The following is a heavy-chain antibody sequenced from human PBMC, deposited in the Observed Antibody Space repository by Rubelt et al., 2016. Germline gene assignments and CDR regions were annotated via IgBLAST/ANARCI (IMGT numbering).Heavy chain of an antibody. Sequence: QVQLVQSGAEVKKPGASVKVSCKASGYTFTNYDINWVRQAPGQGLEWMGWMNADRSKTGYAQKYQGRHTRNRNTSISTAFMELSSLGPEDTAVYYCARVASFTSRGDSWGQGTLVTVSS. D-gene: IGHD2-2*01. CDR1: GYTFTNYD. J-gene: IGHJ4*02. V-gene: IGHV1-8*01. CDR2: MNADRSKT. CDR3: ARVASFTSRGDS.